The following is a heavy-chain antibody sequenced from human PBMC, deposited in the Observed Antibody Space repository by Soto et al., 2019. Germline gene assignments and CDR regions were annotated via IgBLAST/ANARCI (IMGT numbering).Heavy chain of an antibody. J-gene: IGHJ2*01. D-gene: IGHD3-22*01. CDR2: IYYSGST. CDR3: AGVKWFRDSSGDDYWYFDL. CDR1: GGSISSGGYY. V-gene: IGHV4-30-4*08. Sequence: PSETLSLTCTVSGGSISSGGYYWSWIRQHPGKGLEWIGYIYYSGSTYYNPSLKSRVTISVDTSKNQFSLKLSSVTAADTAVYYCAGVKWFRDSSGDDYWYFDLWGRGTLVTVSS.